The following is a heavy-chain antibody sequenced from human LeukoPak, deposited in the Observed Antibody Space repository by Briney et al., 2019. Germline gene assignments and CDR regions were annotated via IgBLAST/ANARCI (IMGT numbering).Heavy chain of an antibody. Sequence: GGSLRLPCADSGFTFTNYWMSWVRQAPGKGLELVANIKQDRSEKYYVDSVKGRFTISRDNAKNSLYLQMNSLRAEDTAVYYCARLREIPVFGVVTKSTSYFDYWGQGTLVTVSS. CDR1: GFTFTNYW. D-gene: IGHD3-3*01. J-gene: IGHJ4*02. CDR2: IKQDRSEK. V-gene: IGHV3-7*01. CDR3: ARLREIPVFGVVTKSTSYFDY.